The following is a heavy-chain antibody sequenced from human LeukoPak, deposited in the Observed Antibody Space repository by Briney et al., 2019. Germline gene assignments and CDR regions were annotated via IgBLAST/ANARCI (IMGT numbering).Heavy chain of an antibody. D-gene: IGHD2-2*01. CDR1: GYTFTSYG. V-gene: IGHV1-69*13. J-gene: IGHJ4*02. Sequence: GASVKVSCKASGYTFTSYGISWVRQAPGQGLEWMGGIIPIFGTANYAQKFQGRVTITADESTSTAYMELSSLRSEDTAVYYCASTTSIVVVPAAEFDYWGQGTLVTVSS. CDR3: ASTTSIVVVPAAEFDY. CDR2: IIPIFGTA.